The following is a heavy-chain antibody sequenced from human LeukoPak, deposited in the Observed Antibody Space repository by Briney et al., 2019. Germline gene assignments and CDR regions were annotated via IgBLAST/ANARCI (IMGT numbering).Heavy chain of an antibody. Sequence: PSETLSLTCTASGGSISSGSYYWSWIRQPAGKGLEWIGRIYTGGNTNYNPSLKSRVTISVDTSKNQFSLKLSSVTAADTAVYYCGRHGDRGSGYYYWFDPWGQGTLVTVSS. CDR3: GRHGDRGSGYYYWFDP. CDR2: IYTGGNT. V-gene: IGHV4-61*02. D-gene: IGHD3-22*01. CDR1: GGSISSGSYY. J-gene: IGHJ5*02.